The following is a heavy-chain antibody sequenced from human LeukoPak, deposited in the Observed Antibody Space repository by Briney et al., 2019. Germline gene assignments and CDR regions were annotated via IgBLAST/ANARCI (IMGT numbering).Heavy chain of an antibody. Sequence: GGSLRLSCAASGFTFSSYAMSWVRQAPGKGLEWDSAISGSGGSTYYADSVKGRFTISSDNSKNTLYLQMNSLRAEDTAVYYCAKDCEGDQPDWYFDLWGRGTLVTVSS. CDR1: GFTFSSYA. J-gene: IGHJ2*01. V-gene: IGHV3-23*01. D-gene: IGHD2-21*01. CDR3: AKDCEGDQPDWYFDL. CDR2: ISGSGGST.